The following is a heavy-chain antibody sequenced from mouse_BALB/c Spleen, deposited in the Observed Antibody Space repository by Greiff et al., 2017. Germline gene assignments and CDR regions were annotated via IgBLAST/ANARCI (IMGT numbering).Heavy chain of an antibody. V-gene: IGHV2-9*02. D-gene: IGHD1-2*01. Sequence: QVQLKESGPGLVAPSQSLSITCTVSGFSLTSYGVHWVRQPPGKGLEWLGVIWAGGSTNYNSALMSRLSISKDNSKSQVFLKMNSLQTDDTAMYYCARESSYYGYGSLNAMDYWGQGTSVTVSS. CDR3: ARESSYYGYGSLNAMDY. CDR2: IWAGGST. CDR1: GFSLTSYG. J-gene: IGHJ4*01.